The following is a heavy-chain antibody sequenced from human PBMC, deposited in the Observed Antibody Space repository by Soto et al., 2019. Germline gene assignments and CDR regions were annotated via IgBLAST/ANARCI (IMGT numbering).Heavy chain of an antibody. D-gene: IGHD3-22*01. V-gene: IGHV3-30-3*01. J-gene: IGHJ6*02. CDR2: ISYDGSNK. CDR1: GFTFSSYA. CDR3: ARAANYYDSSGYYPNLAYYYYGMDV. Sequence: GGSLRLSCAASGFTFSSYAMHWVRQAPGKGLEWVAVISYDGSNKYYADSVKGRFTISRDNSKNTLYLQMNSLRAEDTAVYYCARAANYYDSSGYYPNLAYYYYGMDVWGQGTTVTVSS.